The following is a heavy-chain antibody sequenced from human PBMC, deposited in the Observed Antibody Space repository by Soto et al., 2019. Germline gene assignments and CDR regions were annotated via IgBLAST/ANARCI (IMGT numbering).Heavy chain of an antibody. D-gene: IGHD3-10*01. J-gene: IGHJ4*02. V-gene: IGHV3-66*01. CDR3: AVVGSGSFFTFRGVPNDY. CDR1: GFTVSSNY. Sequence: GGSLRLSCAASGFTVSSNYMSWVRQAPGKGLEWVSVIYSGGSTYYADSVKGRFTISRDNSKNTLYLQMNSLRAEDTAGYYCAVVGSGSFFTFRGVPNDYWGQGTLVTVSS. CDR2: IYSGGST.